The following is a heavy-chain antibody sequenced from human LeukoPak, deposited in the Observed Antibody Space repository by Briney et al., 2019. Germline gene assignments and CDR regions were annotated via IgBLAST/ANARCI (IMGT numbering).Heavy chain of an antibody. V-gene: IGHV3-11*06. J-gene: IGHJ6*04. CDR2: ISSSSSYI. Sequence: GGSLRLSCAASGFTFSDYYMSWIRQAPGKGLEWVSSISSSSSYIYYADSVKGRFTISRDNAKNSLYLQMNSLRAEDTAVYYCARDSEDYYYGMDVWGKGTTVTVSS. CDR1: GFTFSDYY. CDR3: ARDSEDYYYGMDV.